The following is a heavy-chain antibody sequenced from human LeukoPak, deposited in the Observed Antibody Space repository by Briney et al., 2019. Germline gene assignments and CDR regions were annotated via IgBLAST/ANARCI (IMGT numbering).Heavy chain of an antibody. CDR1: GYSFTSYW. CDR2: IYPGDSDT. V-gene: IGHV5-51*01. Sequence: GEALKISCKGSGYSFTSYWIYWVRQMPGKGLECMGIIYPGDSDTRYSPSFQGQGTISADKSISTAFLQWSSLKASDTAMYYCARRFPLLRGITGGYFDYWGQGTLVTVSS. CDR3: ARRFPLLRGITGGYFDY. D-gene: IGHD3-10*01. J-gene: IGHJ4*02.